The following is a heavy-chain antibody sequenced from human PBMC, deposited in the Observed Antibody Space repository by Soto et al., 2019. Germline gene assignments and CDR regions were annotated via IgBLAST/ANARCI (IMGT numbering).Heavy chain of an antibody. CDR1: GGTFSSYA. CDR3: ARDRYYYGSRDYYYYGMDV. V-gene: IGHV1-69*01. Sequence: QVQLVQSGAEVKKPGSSVKVSCKASGGTFSSYAISWVRQAPGQGLEWMGGIIPIFGTANYAQKFQGRVTITADESTGTAYMELSSLRSEDTAVYYCARDRYYYGSRDYYYYGMDVWGQGTTVTVSS. CDR2: IIPIFGTA. D-gene: IGHD3-10*01. J-gene: IGHJ6*02.